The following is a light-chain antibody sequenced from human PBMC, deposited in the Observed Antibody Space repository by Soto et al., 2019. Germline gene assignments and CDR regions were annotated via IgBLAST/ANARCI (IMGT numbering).Light chain of an antibody. J-gene: IGKJ2*01. CDR2: GAS. V-gene: IGKV3-20*01. CDR3: QQYGNSPYA. CDR1: QSVSSNY. Sequence: EIVLTQSPGTLSLSPGERATLSCRASQSVSSNYLAWYQQKSGQAPRLLIYGASSRATGIPDRFSGSGSGKDFTLTISKLEPEDFAVYYCQQYGNSPYAFGQGTELEI.